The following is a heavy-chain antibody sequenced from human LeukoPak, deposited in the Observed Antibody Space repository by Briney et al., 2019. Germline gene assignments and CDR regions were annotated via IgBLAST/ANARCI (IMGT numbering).Heavy chain of an antibody. Sequence: PSETLSLTCTVSGGSISSYYWCWIRQPPGKGLEWIGHIYYSGSTNYNPSLKSRVTISADTSKNQFSLKLSSVTAADTAVYYCARADIAVAGTLDYWGQGTLVTVSS. J-gene: IGHJ4*02. CDR1: GGSISSYY. CDR3: ARADIAVAGTLDY. V-gene: IGHV4-59*01. D-gene: IGHD6-19*01. CDR2: IYYSGST.